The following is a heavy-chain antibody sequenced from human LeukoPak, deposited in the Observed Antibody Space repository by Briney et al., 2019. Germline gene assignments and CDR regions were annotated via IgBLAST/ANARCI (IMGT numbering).Heavy chain of an antibody. CDR1: GYSISSGYF. V-gene: IGHV4-38-2*02. CDR3: ARDADILAAFDI. Sequence: SETLSLTCAVSGYSISSGYFWGWIRQPSGKGLEWIASMYHRGRTYHDPSLKSRVTIPVDRSKNQFSLKLSSVTAADTAVYYCARDADILAAFDIWGQGTMVTVSS. J-gene: IGHJ3*02. CDR2: MYHRGRT. D-gene: IGHD2-15*01.